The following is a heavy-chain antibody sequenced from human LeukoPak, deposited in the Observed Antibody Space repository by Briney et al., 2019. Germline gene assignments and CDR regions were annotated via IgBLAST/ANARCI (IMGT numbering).Heavy chain of an antibody. CDR3: ARDPGYRNVYNWFDP. D-gene: IGHD4-11*01. CDR2: INHSGST. J-gene: IGHJ5*02. CDR1: GGSFSGYY. V-gene: IGHV4-34*01. Sequence: SETLSLTCAVYGGSFSGYYWSWIRQPPGKGLEWIGEINHSGSTNYNPSLKSRVTISVDTSKNQFSLKLSSVTAADTAVYYCARDPGYRNVYNWFDPWGQGTLVTVSS.